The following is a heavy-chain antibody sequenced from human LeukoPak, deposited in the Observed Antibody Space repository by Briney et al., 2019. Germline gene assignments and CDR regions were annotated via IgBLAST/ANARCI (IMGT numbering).Heavy chain of an antibody. CDR1: GYTFTGYY. CDR3: ARDIIAVAGTGDY. V-gene: IGHV1-2*02. Sequence: ASVKVSCKASGYTFTGYYMHWVRQAPGQGLEWMGWINPNSGGTNHAQKFQGRVTMTRDTSISTAYMELSRLRSDDTAVYYCARDIIAVAGTGDYWGQGTLVTVSS. J-gene: IGHJ4*02. CDR2: INPNSGGT. D-gene: IGHD6-19*01.